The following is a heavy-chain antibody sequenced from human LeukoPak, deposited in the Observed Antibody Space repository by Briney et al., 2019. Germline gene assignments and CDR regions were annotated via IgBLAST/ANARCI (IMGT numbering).Heavy chain of an antibody. V-gene: IGHV1-69*13. CDR3: ARDARHKYCSSASCYRGWFDP. J-gene: IGHJ5*02. Sequence: SVKVSCNASRGTFSSYAISWVRQAPGPGLEWMGGVIPMFGTPNYAQKFQGRVTVTADESTSTAYMELSSLRSEDTAVYYCARDARHKYCSSASCYRGWFDPWGQGTLVTVSS. D-gene: IGHD2-2*01. CDR2: VIPMFGTP. CDR1: RGTFSSYA.